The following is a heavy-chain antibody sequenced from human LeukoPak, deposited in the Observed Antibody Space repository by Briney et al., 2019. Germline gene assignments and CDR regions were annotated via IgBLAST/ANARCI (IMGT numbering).Heavy chain of an antibody. CDR1: GYTFTSCG. CDR2: ISAYHGNT. Sequence: ASVKVSCKASGYTFTSCGITWVRRAPGQGPEWMGWISAYHGNTNYPQKFQGKVAMTTETSTSTAYMELRSLRSDDPAVYYCARGRISVAGSVDYWGQGSLVTVSS. D-gene: IGHD6-19*01. V-gene: IGHV1-18*01. J-gene: IGHJ4*02. CDR3: ARGRISVAGSVDY.